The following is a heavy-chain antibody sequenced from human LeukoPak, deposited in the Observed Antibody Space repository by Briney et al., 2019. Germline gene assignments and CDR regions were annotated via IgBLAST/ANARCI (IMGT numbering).Heavy chain of an antibody. Sequence: PVKVSCKASGGTFSSYAISWVRQAPGQGLEWMGGIIPIFGTANYAQKFQGRVTITTDESTSTAYMELSSLRSEDTAVYYCARVSYGDYGIDPWGQGTLVTVSS. CDR1: GGTFSSYA. V-gene: IGHV1-69*05. CDR3: ARVSYGDYGIDP. J-gene: IGHJ5*02. CDR2: IIPIFGTA. D-gene: IGHD4-17*01.